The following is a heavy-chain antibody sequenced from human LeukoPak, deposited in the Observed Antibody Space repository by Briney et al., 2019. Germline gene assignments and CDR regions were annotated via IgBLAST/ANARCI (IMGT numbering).Heavy chain of an antibody. CDR2: IYYNGNT. D-gene: IGHD2-15*01. Sequence: SETLSLTCTVSGGSINNNYWSWFRQSPGKGLEWIGYIYYNGNTNYIPSLKSRVTISVDTSKNRFSLKLSSVTAADTAVYYCARGQGYCSGGSCYPPYYFDYWGQGTLVTVSS. CDR3: ARGQGYCSGGSCYPPYYFDY. J-gene: IGHJ4*02. V-gene: IGHV4-59*12. CDR1: GGSINNNY.